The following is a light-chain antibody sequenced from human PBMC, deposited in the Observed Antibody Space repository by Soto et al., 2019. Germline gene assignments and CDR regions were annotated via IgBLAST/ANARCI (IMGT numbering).Light chain of an antibody. CDR2: GNN. CDR1: SANIGAAYN. J-gene: IGLJ1*01. V-gene: IGLV1-40*01. CDR3: KSYDSSLSGYV. Sequence: QSLLTQPPSVSGARGQRVTISCTGSSANIGAAYNVDWYQQLPGTAPKLLIYGNNNRPSGVPARFSGSKYGTSASLAIAGLQAEDEGDYYCKSYDSSLSGYVFGTGTKVTVL.